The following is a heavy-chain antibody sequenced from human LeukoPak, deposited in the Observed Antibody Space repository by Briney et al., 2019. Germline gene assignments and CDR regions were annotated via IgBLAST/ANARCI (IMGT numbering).Heavy chain of an antibody. CDR3: ARDLAPSDSSGYLSSFDY. V-gene: IGHV3-30*02. Sequence: GGSLRLSCAASGFTFSSYGMHWVRQAPGKGLEWVAFIRYDGSNKYYAASVKGRFTISRDNSKNTLYLQMNSLRAEDTAVYYCARDLAPSDSSGYLSSFDYWGQGTLVTVSS. D-gene: IGHD3-22*01. CDR2: IRYDGSNK. J-gene: IGHJ4*02. CDR1: GFTFSSYG.